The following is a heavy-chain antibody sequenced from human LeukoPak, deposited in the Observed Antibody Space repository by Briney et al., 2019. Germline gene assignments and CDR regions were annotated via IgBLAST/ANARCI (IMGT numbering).Heavy chain of an antibody. J-gene: IGHJ5*02. CDR2: IYPGDSDT. CDR3: ARLLPYNFWRGPVGWFDP. V-gene: IGHV5-51*01. CDR1: GYSFTSYW. D-gene: IGHD3-3*01. Sequence: GESLKISCKGSGYSFTSYWIGWVRQMPGKGLEWMGIIYPGDSDTRYSPSFQGQVTISADKSISTAYLQWSSLKASDTAMYYCARLLPYNFWRGPVGWFDPWGQGTLVTVSS.